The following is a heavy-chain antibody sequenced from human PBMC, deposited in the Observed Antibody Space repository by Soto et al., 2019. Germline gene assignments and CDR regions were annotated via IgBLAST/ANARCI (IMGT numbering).Heavy chain of an antibody. J-gene: IGHJ5*02. CDR1: GGSISTYY. CDR3: ARDRLANWFDP. V-gene: IGHV4-59*01. D-gene: IGHD3-9*01. CDR2: IYYSGST. Sequence: SETLSLTCTVSGGSISTYYWSWIRQPPGMGLEWIGYIYYSGSTNYNPSLKSRVTISLDTSKNQFSLKLSSVTAADTAVYYCARDRLANWFDPWGQGTLVTVSS.